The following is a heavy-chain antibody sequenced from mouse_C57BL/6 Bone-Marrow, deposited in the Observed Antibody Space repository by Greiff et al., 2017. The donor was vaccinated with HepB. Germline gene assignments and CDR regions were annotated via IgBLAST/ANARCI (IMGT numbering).Heavy chain of an antibody. CDR2: ISSGGRYT. V-gene: IGHV5-6*01. J-gene: IGHJ1*03. CDR1: GFTFSSYG. Sequence: EVKLVESGGDLVKPGGSLKLSCAASGFTFSSYGMSWVRQTPDKRLEWVATISSGGRYTYYPDSVKGRFTISRDNAKNTLYLQMSSLKSEDTAMYYCARLYYGSSYLYWYFDVWGTGTTVTVSS. CDR3: ARLYYGSSYLYWYFDV. D-gene: IGHD1-1*01.